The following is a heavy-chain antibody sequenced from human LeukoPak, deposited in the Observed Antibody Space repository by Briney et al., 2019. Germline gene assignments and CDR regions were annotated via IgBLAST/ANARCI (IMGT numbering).Heavy chain of an antibody. CDR2: IIPIFGTA. CDR3: ARGCSSISCGH. J-gene: IGHJ4*02. Sequence: SVKVSCKAFGGTFSSYAISWVRQATGQGLEWMGGIIPIFGTANYAKKFQGRVTITTDESTSTAYMELSSLRSEDTAVYYCARGCSSISCGHWGQGTLVTVSS. CDR1: GGTFSSYA. V-gene: IGHV1-69*05. D-gene: IGHD2-2*01.